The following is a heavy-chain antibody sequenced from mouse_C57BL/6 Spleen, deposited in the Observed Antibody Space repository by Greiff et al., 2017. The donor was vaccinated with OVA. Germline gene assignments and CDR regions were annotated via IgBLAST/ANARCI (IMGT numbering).Heavy chain of an antibody. Sequence: QVQLQQPGAELVMPGASVKLSCKASGYTFTSYWMHWVKQRPGQGLEWIGEIDPSDSYTNYNQKFKGKSTLTVDKSSSTAYMQLSSLTSEDSAVYYGARTAQAKGAWFAYWGQGTLVTVSA. V-gene: IGHV1-69*01. J-gene: IGHJ3*01. D-gene: IGHD3-2*02. CDR3: ARTAQAKGAWFAY. CDR1: GYTFTSYW. CDR2: IDPSDSYT.